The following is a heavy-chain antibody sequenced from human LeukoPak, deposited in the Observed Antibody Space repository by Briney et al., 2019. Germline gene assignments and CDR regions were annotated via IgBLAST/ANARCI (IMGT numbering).Heavy chain of an antibody. Sequence: SETLSLTCGVSGGSISSTNWWSWVRQPPGQGLEWIGEISLSGVTDYNPSLKSRVAMSLDRSKNHLSLTLTSVTAADTAVYYCSRESGAFSPFGYWGQGTLVTVSS. CDR3: SRESGAFSPFGY. CDR1: GGSISSTNW. D-gene: IGHD1-26*01. V-gene: IGHV4-4*02. CDR2: ISLSGVT. J-gene: IGHJ4*02.